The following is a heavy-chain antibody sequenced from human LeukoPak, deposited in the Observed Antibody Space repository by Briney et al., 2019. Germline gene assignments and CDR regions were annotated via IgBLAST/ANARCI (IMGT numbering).Heavy chain of an antibody. CDR3: ARSLGTMIVVVTHNWFDP. CDR2: IYTSGST. J-gene: IGHJ5*02. CDR1: GGSISSGRYY. Sequence: SETLSLTCTVSGGSISSGRYYWSWIRQPAGKGLEWIGRIYTSGSTNYNPSLKSRVTISVDTSKNQFSLKLSSVTAADTAVYYCARSLGTMIVVVTHNWFDPWGRRTVVTVSS. V-gene: IGHV4-61*02. D-gene: IGHD3-22*01.